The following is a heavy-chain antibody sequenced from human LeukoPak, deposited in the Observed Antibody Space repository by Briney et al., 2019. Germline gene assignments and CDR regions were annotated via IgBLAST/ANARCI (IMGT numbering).Heavy chain of an antibody. D-gene: IGHD3-10*01. V-gene: IGHV2-5*02. J-gene: IGHJ4*02. CDR1: GFSLSTSGVG. Sequence: SGPTLVNPTQTLTLTCTFSGFSLSTSGVGVGWIRQPPGKALEWLALIYWDDDKRYSPSLKSRLTITKDTSKNQVVLTLTYMDPADTATYYCAHSRPLGKAFYFDYWGQGTLVTVSS. CDR2: IYWDDDK. CDR3: AHSRPLGKAFYFDY.